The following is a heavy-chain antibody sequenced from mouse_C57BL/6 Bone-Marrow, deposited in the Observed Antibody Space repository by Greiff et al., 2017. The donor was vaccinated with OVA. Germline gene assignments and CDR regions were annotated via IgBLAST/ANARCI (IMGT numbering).Heavy chain of an antibody. CDR1: GYTFTSYW. CDR3: ARGVGPRAYWYFDV. CDR2: IYPGSGST. J-gene: IGHJ1*03. D-gene: IGHD3-3*01. Sequence: QVQLKQPGAELVKPGASVKMSCKASGYTFTSYWITWVKQRPGQGLEWIGDIYPGSGSTNYNEKFKSKATLTVDTSSSTAYMQLSSLTSEDSAVYDCARGVGPRAYWYFDVWGTGTTVTVSS. V-gene: IGHV1-55*01.